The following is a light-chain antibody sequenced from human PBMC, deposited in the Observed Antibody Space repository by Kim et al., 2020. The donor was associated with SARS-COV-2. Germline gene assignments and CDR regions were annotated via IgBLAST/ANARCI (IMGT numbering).Light chain of an antibody. CDR2: YAA. CDR1: NDVHIS. Sequence: PAESATRSGSASNDVHISLAWYQQTPGQPPRLLIYYAAMRAAGIPDKFSGSGSGTDFTLTIGSLAPEDFAIYYCQQRGSWPPALTFGGGTKVDIK. J-gene: IGKJ4*01. CDR3: QQRGSWPPALT. V-gene: IGKV3-11*01.